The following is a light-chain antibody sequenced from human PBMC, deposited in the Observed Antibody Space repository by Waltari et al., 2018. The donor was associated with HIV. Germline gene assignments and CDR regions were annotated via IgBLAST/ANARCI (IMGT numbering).Light chain of an antibody. CDR3: CAYAGSTTYVI. Sequence: QSALTQPASVSGSPGQPITISCTGTSSDVGGYNLVSWYQQPPGKAPKLMIYEVSKRPSWVSNRVSGSKSGNTASLTVSGRHAEDEADYDCCAYAGSTTYVIFVGGTKLTVL. J-gene: IGLJ2*01. V-gene: IGLV2-23*02. CDR2: EVS. CDR1: SSDVGGYNL.